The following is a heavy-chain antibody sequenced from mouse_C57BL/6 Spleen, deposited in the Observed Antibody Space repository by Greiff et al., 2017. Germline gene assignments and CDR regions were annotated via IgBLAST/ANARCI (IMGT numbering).Heavy chain of an antibody. V-gene: IGHV3-6*01. CDR1: GYSITSGYY. Sequence: EVKLMESGPGLVKPSQSLSLTCSVTGYSITSGYYWNWIRQFPGNKLEWMGYISYDGSNNYNPSLKNRISITRDTSKNQFFLKLNSVTTEDTATYYCARGLGRGTPEYFDYWGQGTTLTVSS. CDR2: ISYDGSN. CDR3: ARGLGRGTPEYFDY. J-gene: IGHJ2*01. D-gene: IGHD4-1*01.